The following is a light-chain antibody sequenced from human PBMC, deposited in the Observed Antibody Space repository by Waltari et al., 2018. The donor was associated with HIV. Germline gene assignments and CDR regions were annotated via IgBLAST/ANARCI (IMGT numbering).Light chain of an antibody. CDR1: QDIRNF. J-gene: IGKJ5*01. CDR3: QQFDNYPIT. V-gene: IGKV1-33*01. CDR2: DAS. Sequence: DIRLTQSPSYLFASVGDTVTITCQASQDIRNFLNWYQQRPGRTPKLLIYDASSLEKGVPSRFSGSASGTDFTLTISSLQPEDIATYYCQQFDNYPITLGQGTRLDLK.